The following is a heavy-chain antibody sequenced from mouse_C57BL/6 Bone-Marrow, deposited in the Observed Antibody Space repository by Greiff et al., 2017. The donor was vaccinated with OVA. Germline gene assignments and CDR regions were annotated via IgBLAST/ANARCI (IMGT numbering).Heavy chain of an antibody. CDR3: TRRRIYYDYAYAMDY. Sequence: QVQLQQSGAELVRPGASVTLSCKASGYTFTDYEMHWVKQTPVHGLEWIGAIDPETGGTAYNQKFKGKAILTADKSSSTAYMELRSLTSEDSAVYYCTRRRIYYDYAYAMDYWGQGTSLTVSS. CDR1: GYTFTDYE. D-gene: IGHD2-4*01. J-gene: IGHJ4*01. CDR2: IDPETGGT. V-gene: IGHV1-15*01.